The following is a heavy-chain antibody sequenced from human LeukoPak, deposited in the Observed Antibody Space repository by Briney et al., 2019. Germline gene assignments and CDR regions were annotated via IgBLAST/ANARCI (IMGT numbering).Heavy chain of an antibody. V-gene: IGHV3-23*01. CDR1: GFTFSSFA. Sequence: GGSLRLSCAASGFTFSSFAMSWVRQAPGKGLQWVSVISASGSSTYYADSVKGRFSISRDNSKNTLNLQMNSLRADDTAVYYCAKIVGLFCSGGSCYSDYWGQGNLVTVSS. CDR3: AKIVGLFCSGGSCYSDY. D-gene: IGHD2-15*01. CDR2: ISASGSST. J-gene: IGHJ4*02.